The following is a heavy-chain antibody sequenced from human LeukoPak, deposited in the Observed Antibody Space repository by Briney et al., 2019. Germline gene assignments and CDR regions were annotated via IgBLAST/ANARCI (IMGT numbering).Heavy chain of an antibody. D-gene: IGHD2-21*02. V-gene: IGHV4-39*01. CDR1: GGSISSSSYY. CDR2: IYYSGST. Sequence: PSETLSLTCTVSGGSISSSSYYWGWIRQPPGKGLEWIGSIYYSGSTYHNPSLKSRVTISVDTSKNRFSLKLSSVTAADTAVYYCAGRWGVTSWEDAFDIWGQGTMVTVSS. J-gene: IGHJ3*02. CDR3: AGRWGVTSWEDAFDI.